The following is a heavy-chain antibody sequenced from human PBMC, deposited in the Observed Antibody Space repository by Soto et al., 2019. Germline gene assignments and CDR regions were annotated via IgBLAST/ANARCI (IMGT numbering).Heavy chain of an antibody. V-gene: IGHV3-7*03. D-gene: IGHD3-16*01. CDR3: ARDRRAGGNSAFYFDF. J-gene: IGHJ4*02. CDR2: IKQDGSEK. Sequence: GGSLRLSCTASGVTFSSYWMSWVRQAPGKGLEWVANIKQDGSEKYYVDSVKGRFTISRDNAKNSLYLQVNSLRAEDTAVYYCARDRRAGGNSAFYFDFWGQGAQVTVSS. CDR1: GVTFSSYW.